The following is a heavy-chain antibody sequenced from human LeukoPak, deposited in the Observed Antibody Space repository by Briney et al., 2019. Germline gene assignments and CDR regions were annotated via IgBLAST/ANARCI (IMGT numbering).Heavy chain of an antibody. D-gene: IGHD4-17*01. V-gene: IGHV1-69*13. CDR2: IIPIFGTA. J-gene: IGHJ4*02. CDR1: GYTFNTYD. CDR3: ARDDYGVFDY. Sequence: GASVKVSCRASGYTFNTYDITWVRQAPGQGLEWMGGIIPIFGTANYAQKFQGRVTITADESTSTAYMELSSLRSEDTAVYYCARDDYGVFDYWGQGTLVTVSS.